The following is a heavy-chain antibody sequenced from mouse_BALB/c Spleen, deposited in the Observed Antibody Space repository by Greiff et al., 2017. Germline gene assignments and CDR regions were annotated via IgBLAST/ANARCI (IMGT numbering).Heavy chain of an antibody. CDR1: GFTFSSYG. Sequence: DVQLVESGGDLVKPGGSLKLSCAASGFTFSSYGMSWVRQTPDKRLEWVATISSGGSYTYYPDSVKGRFTISRDNAKNTLYLQMSSLKSEDTAMYYCARRGYGNYGNYAMDYWGQGTSVTVSS. V-gene: IGHV5-6*01. CDR3: ARRGYGNYGNYAMDY. J-gene: IGHJ4*01. CDR2: ISSGGSYT. D-gene: IGHD2-1*01.